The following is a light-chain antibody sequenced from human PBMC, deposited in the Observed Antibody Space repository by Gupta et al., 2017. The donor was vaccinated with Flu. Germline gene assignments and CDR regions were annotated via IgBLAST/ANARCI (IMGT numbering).Light chain of an antibody. Sequence: GPLSLSPGERATLSCRASQSVSSSYLAWYQQKPGQAPRLLIYGASSRATGIPDRFSGSGSGTDFTLTISRLEPEDFAVYYCQQDGSSPTTFGQGTKLEIK. CDR1: QSVSSSY. CDR2: GAS. J-gene: IGKJ2*01. CDR3: QQDGSSPTT. V-gene: IGKV3-20*01.